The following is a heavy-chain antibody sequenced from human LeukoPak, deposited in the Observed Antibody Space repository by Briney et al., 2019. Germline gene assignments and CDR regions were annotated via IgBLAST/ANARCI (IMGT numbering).Heavy chain of an antibody. CDR1: GDSVSSLNGA. CDR3: ARDVGNTGWYTFDY. D-gene: IGHD6-19*01. Sequence: SQTLSLTCAISGDSVSSLNGAWNWIRQSPSRGLEWLGRTYYRSKWYSDYAASMRGRIGINADTSKNQFSLQPNSVTPEDTAVYYCARDVGNTGWYTFDYWGPGTLVTVSS. V-gene: IGHV6-1*01. J-gene: IGHJ4*02. CDR2: TYYRSKWYS.